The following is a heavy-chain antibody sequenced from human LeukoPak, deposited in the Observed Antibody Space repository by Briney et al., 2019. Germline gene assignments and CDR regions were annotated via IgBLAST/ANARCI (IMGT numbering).Heavy chain of an antibody. CDR1: GFTFSSYG. J-gene: IGHJ4*02. CDR2: ISYDGSKK. D-gene: IGHD4-17*01. Sequence: GGSLRLSCAAFGFTFSSYGMHWVRQAPGKGLEWVAVISYDGSKKYYSESVKGRFTISRDNSKNTLYLQMNSLRAEDTAVYSCAIGGYGDYVEAFDYWGQGTLVTVSS. V-gene: IGHV3-30*03. CDR3: AIGGYGDYVEAFDY.